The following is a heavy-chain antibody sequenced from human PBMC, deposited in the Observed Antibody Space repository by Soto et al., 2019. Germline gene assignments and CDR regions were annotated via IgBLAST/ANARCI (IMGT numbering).Heavy chain of an antibody. J-gene: IGHJ4*02. CDR1: GGSISSYY. CDR3: ARGGYDSSGYYRVNYFDY. V-gene: IGHV4-59*01. D-gene: IGHD3-22*01. Sequence: SETLSLTCTVSGGSISSYYWSWIRQPPGKGLEWIGYIYYSGSTNCNPSLKSRVTISVDTSKNQFSLKLSSVTAADTAVYYCARGGYDSSGYYRVNYFDYWGKGTLVTVS. CDR2: IYYSGST.